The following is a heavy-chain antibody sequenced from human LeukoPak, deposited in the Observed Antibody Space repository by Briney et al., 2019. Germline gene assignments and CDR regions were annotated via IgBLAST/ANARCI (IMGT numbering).Heavy chain of an antibody. CDR3: ASHDGSGYFYFDY. V-gene: IGHV3-7*01. D-gene: IGHD3-22*01. Sequence: GGSLRLSCVASGFTFSRYWMSWVRQAPGKGLEWVANIRQDESEKYFVDSVEGRFTISRDNAKNSLYLQMNSLRAEDTAVYYCASHDGSGYFYFDYWGQGTLVTVSS. CDR1: GFTFSRYW. J-gene: IGHJ4*02. CDR2: IRQDESEK.